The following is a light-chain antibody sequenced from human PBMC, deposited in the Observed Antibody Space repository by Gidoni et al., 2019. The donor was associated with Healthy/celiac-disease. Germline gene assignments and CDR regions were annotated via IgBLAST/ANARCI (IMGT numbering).Light chain of an antibody. CDR3: QQYNNWPLT. V-gene: IGKV3-15*01. J-gene: IGKJ4*01. Sequence: EIVMTQSPATLSVSPGERATLSCRASQSVSSNLAWYQQKPGQAPRLLIYGASTRATGIPVRFSGSGSGTEFTLTISSLQSEDFAVYYCQQYNNWPLTFXGXTTVEIK. CDR2: GAS. CDR1: QSVSSN.